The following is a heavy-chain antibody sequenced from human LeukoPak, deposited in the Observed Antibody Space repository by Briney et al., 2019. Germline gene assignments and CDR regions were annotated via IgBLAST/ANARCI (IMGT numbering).Heavy chain of an antibody. CDR2: IYTSGST. CDR3: ARAIGKIGTYYFDY. J-gene: IGHJ4*02. D-gene: IGHD1-26*01. V-gene: IGHV4-4*07. Sequence: NPSETLSLTCTVSGGSISSYYWSWIRQPAGKGLEWIGRIYTSGSTNYNPSLKSRVTISVDTSKNQFSLKLSSVTAADTAVYYCARAIGKIGTYYFDYWGQGTLVTVSS. CDR1: GGSISSYY.